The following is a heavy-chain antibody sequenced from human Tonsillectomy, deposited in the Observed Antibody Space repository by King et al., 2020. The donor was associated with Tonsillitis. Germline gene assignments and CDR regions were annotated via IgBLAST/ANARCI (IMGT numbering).Heavy chain of an antibody. D-gene: IGHD3-10*01. CDR1: GFTFSNYW. CDR2: IKQDGSEK. V-gene: IGHV3-7*01. Sequence: QLVQSGGGLVQPGGSLRLSCAVSGFTFSNYWMTWVRQAPGKGLEWVANIKQDGSEKYYVDSVKGRFTISRDNAKDSLYLQMNSLRAEDTAVYYCVRYRGSRSWTRFDYWGQGTLVTVSS. CDR3: VRYRGSRSWTRFDY. J-gene: IGHJ4*02.